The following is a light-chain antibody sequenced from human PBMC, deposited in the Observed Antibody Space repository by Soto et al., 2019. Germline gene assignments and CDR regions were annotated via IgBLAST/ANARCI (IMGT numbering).Light chain of an antibody. CDR1: QSVSSSY. V-gene: IGKV3-20*01. CDR2: GAS. CDR3: QQYGSSLIYT. Sequence: EIVLTQSPGTLSLSPGERATLSCRASQSVSSSYLAWYQQKPGQAPRLLIYGASSRATGIPDRFSGSGSGTDFTLTISRLEPEDFAVYYCQQYGSSLIYTFGQGNKLEIK. J-gene: IGKJ2*01.